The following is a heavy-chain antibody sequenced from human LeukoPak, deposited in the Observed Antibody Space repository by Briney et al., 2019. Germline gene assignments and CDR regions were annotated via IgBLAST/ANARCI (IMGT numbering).Heavy chain of an antibody. D-gene: IGHD1-26*01. CDR3: AGLASYYYYLDV. J-gene: IGHJ6*03. CDR2: SFSGGSI. V-gene: IGHV3-66*01. Sequence: GGSLTLSCAASGFTVSNNCLRWVRQAPGKGLVWVSVSFSGGSIYYADSVKGRFTISRDNSKNTLNLQMNSLRVDDTAVYYCAGLASYYYYLDVWGKGTTVTISS. CDR1: GFTVSNNC.